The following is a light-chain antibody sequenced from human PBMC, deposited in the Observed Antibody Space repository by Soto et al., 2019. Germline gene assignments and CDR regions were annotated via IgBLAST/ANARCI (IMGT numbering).Light chain of an antibody. J-gene: IGKJ5*01. CDR2: DAS. CDR1: QSVSSSY. CDR3: QQYGSSPIT. Sequence: DIVMTQSPLSLPVTPGEPASISCRSSQSVSSSYLAWYQQKPGLAPRLLIYDASSRATGIPDRFSGSGSGTDFTLTISRLEPEDFAVYYCQQYGSSPITFGQGTRLEIK. V-gene: IGKV3D-20*01.